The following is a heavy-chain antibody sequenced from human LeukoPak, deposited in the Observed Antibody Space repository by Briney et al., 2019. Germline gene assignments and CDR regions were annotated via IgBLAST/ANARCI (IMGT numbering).Heavy chain of an antibody. Sequence: GASLKVSCKASGCTFTDHYIHWMRQAPGLALEWIGWINPKRGVTTYAQKFQGRVTMTRDTSITTAYMELTRLRSDDTTIYYCARERNYGDYGNAFDVWGQGTKVTASS. D-gene: IGHD4-17*01. V-gene: IGHV1-2*02. CDR1: GCTFTDHY. CDR2: INPKRGVT. CDR3: ARERNYGDYGNAFDV. J-gene: IGHJ3*01.